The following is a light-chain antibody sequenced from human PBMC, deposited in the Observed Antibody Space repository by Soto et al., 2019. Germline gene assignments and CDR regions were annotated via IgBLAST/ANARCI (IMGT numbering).Light chain of an antibody. CDR1: QSVSSSY. CDR3: QQYGSSPPLT. V-gene: IGKV3-20*01. Sequence: EIVLTQSPGTLSLSPGERATLSCRASQSVSSSYLAWYQQKPGQAPRLLIYGASSRATGIPDRFSGSGSGRDFSLTISRLAPEDFAVYYCQQYGSSPPLTFGGGTKVEIK. CDR2: GAS. J-gene: IGKJ4*01.